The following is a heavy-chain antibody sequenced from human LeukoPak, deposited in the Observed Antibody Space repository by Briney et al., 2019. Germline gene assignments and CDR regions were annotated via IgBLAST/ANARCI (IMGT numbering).Heavy chain of an antibody. CDR2: ISSSSSTI. J-gene: IGHJ4*02. D-gene: IGHD5-24*01. V-gene: IGHV3-48*02. CDR3: ARASFQRWLQLGGD. CDR1: GFTFSTYS. Sequence: GGSLRLSCTASGFTFSTYSMNWVRQAPGKGLEWVSYISSSSSTIYYADSVKGRFTISRDNAKNSLYPQMNSLRDEDTAVYYCARASFQRWLQLGGDWGQGTLVTVSS.